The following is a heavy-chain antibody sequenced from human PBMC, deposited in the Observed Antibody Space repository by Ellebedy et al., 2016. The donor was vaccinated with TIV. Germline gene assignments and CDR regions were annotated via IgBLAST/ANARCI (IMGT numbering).Heavy chain of an antibody. D-gene: IGHD2-21*02. Sequence: PGGSLRLSCAASGFTFSSYAMSWVRQAPGKGLEWVAVISYDGSNKYYADSVKGRFTISRDNSKRTVDLQMNSLRAEDTAVYFCAKDRTSGDGYWVFDSWGQGTMVSVSS. CDR1: GFTFSSYA. V-gene: IGHV3-30*18. CDR3: AKDRTSGDGYWVFDS. J-gene: IGHJ4*02. CDR2: ISYDGSNK.